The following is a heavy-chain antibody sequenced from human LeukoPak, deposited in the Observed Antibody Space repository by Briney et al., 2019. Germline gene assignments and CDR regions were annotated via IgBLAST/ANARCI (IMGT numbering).Heavy chain of an antibody. D-gene: IGHD3-22*01. CDR1: GFTFSDYY. V-gene: IGHV3-11*01. Sequence: GSLRLSCAASGFTFSDYYMSWIRQAPGRGLEWISYIDSGSTVYFADSVRGRFTISRDNAKNSLYLQMNSLRAEDTAVYYRARVGDRSGYFYYFDYWGQEALVTVSS. CDR2: IDSGSTV. CDR3: ARVGDRSGYFYYFDY. J-gene: IGHJ4*02.